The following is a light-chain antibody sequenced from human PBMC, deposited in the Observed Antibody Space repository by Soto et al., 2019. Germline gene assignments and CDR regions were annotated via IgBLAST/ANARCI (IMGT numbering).Light chain of an antibody. J-gene: IGKJ4*01. CDR1: QDIVGW. CDR3: QQANTFPLT. CDR2: AAS. Sequence: DIQMTQSPSSVSASVGDRVTITCRASQDIVGWLAWHQQKPGKAPTLLIYAASSLHSGVPSRFSGSGSGTEFTLTISSLQPEDFATYYCQQANTFPLTFCGGTKVEIK. V-gene: IGKV1D-12*01.